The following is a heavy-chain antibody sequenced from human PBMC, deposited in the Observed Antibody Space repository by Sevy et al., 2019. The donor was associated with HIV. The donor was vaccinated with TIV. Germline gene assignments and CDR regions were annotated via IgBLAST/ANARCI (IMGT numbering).Heavy chain of an antibody. CDR2: IYYSGST. CDR1: GGSISSGGYY. D-gene: IGHD2-15*01. Sequence: SETLSLTCTVSGGSISSGGYYWSWIRQHPGKGLEWIGYIYYSGSTYYNPSLKSRVTISVDTSKNQFSLKLSSVTAADTAVYYCARGQVVAATRDYWFDPWGQGTLVTVSS. V-gene: IGHV4-31*03. CDR3: ARGQVVAATRDYWFDP. J-gene: IGHJ5*02.